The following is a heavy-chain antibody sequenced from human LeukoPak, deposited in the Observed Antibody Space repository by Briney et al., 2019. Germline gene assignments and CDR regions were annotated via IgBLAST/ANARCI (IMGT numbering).Heavy chain of an antibody. V-gene: IGHV4-59*01. CDR2: IYYSGST. D-gene: IGHD3-10*01. Sequence: SETLSLTCTVSGGSISSNYWIWIRKPPGKGLEWIGYIYYSGSTNYNPSLKRRVTISVDTSKIQFSMMLSSVTAADKAVYYCAREMGGYYGSGSYKAYFDYWGQGTLVTVSS. CDR3: AREMGGYYGSGSYKAYFDY. CDR1: GGSISSNY. J-gene: IGHJ4*02.